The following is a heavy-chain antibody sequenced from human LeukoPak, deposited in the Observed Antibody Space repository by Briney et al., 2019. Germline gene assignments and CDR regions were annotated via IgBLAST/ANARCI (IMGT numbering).Heavy chain of an antibody. CDR1: GYTFTSYY. V-gene: IGHV1-69*13. J-gene: IGHJ5*02. CDR2: IIPIFGTA. Sequence: SVKVSCKASGYTFTSYYMHWVRQAPGQGLEWMGGIIPIFGTANYAQKFQGRVTITADESTSTAYMELSSLRSEDTAVYYCARIIGVNGWFDPWGQGTLVTVSS. D-gene: IGHD5/OR15-5a*01. CDR3: ARIIGVNGWFDP.